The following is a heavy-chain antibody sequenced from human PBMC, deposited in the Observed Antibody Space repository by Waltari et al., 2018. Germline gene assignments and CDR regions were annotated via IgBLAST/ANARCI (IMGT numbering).Heavy chain of an antibody. CDR1: GGTFSTYG. D-gene: IGHD4-17*01. CDR3: AREGVGTHDYDDYVTFDL. CDR2: IIPILRTT. J-gene: IGHJ4*02. Sequence: QVQLVQSGAEVKKPGSSVKVSCKASGGTFSTYGISWVRQAPGQGLEWMGGIIPILRTTNYGQKFKGRVTITADESTSTVYMELSSLKSEDTAMYYCAREGVGTHDYDDYVTFDLWGQGTLVTVSS. V-gene: IGHV1-69*13.